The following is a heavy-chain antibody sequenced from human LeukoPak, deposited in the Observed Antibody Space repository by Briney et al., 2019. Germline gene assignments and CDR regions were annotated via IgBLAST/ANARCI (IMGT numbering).Heavy chain of an antibody. Sequence: GESLKISCKGSGYSFTSYWIGWVRQMPGKGLEWMGIIYPGDSDTRYSPSFQGQVTISADKFISTAYLQWSSLKASDTAMYYCARQTYYYDSSGYFLFDYWGQGTLVTVSS. J-gene: IGHJ4*02. CDR3: ARQTYYYDSSGYFLFDY. D-gene: IGHD3-22*01. CDR1: GYSFTSYW. V-gene: IGHV5-51*01. CDR2: IYPGDSDT.